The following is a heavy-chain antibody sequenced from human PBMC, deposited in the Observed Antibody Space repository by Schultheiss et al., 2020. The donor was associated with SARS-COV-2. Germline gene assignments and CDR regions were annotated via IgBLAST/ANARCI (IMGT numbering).Heavy chain of an antibody. CDR2: IKQDGSEK. CDR3: GRDWNLDS. D-gene: IGHD1-1*01. V-gene: IGHV3-7*01. J-gene: IGHJ4*02. Sequence: GGSLRLSCAASGFTFSTYVMNWVRQGPGKGLEWVANIKQDGSEKYYVDSVKGRFTISRDNAKNSLYLQMNSLRAEDTAVYYCGRDWNLDSWGQGTLVTVSS. CDR1: GFTFSTYV.